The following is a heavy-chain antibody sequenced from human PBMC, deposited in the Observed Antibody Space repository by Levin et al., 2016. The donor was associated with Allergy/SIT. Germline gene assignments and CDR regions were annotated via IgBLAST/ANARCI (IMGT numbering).Heavy chain of an antibody. V-gene: IGHV3-23*01. CDR1: GFTITDYG. D-gene: IGHD2-2*01. CDR2: FSGGSSST. Sequence: GESLKISCAVSGFTITDYGMTWVRQAPGKGLEWVSSFSGGSSSTYYADSVKGRFTISRDKSRNTLYLQLDSLRVEDTAIYYCAKAFRCSTASCPFYYNYAMDVWGQGTTVTVS. J-gene: IGHJ6*02. CDR3: AKAFRCSTASCPFYYNYAMDV.